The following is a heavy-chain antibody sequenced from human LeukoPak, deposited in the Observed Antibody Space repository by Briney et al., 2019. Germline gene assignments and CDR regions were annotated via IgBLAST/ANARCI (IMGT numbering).Heavy chain of an antibody. Sequence: GGSLRLSCAASGFTFSSYSMNWVRQAPGKGLEWVSSISSSSSYIYYADSVKGRFTISRDNAKNSLYLQMNSLGAEDTAVYYCARGTSGSFHLHYAFDIWGQGTMVTVSS. J-gene: IGHJ3*02. V-gene: IGHV3-21*01. CDR3: ARGTSGSFHLHYAFDI. D-gene: IGHD1-26*01. CDR2: ISSSSSYI. CDR1: GFTFSSYS.